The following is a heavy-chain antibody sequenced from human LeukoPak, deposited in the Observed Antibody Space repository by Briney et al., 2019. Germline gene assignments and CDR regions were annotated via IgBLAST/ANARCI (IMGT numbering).Heavy chain of an antibody. Sequence: SVKVSCKASGGTFSSYAISWVRQAPGQGLEWMGGIIPIFGTANYAQKFQGRVTITADESTSTAYMELSSLRSEDTAVYYCARLYDSSGYNAFDIWGQGTMVTVSS. CDR1: GGTFSSYA. CDR2: IIPIFGTA. D-gene: IGHD3-22*01. CDR3: ARLYDSSGYNAFDI. J-gene: IGHJ3*02. V-gene: IGHV1-69*13.